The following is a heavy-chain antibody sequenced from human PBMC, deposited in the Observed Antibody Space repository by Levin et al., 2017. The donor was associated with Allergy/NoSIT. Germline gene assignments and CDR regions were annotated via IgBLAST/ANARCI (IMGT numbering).Heavy chain of an antibody. CDR2: INTNSKTV. CDR1: GFTFSTYA. CDR3: VRDVPEYWDFDY. Sequence: PGGSLRLSCAASGFTFSTYAMDWVRQAPGKGLEWVSYINTNSKTVYYADSVKGRFTISRDNAKNSLYLQMNSLRDEDTAIYYCVRDVPEYWDFDYWGQGTLVTVSS. D-gene: IGHD2-8*02. V-gene: IGHV3-48*02. J-gene: IGHJ4*02.